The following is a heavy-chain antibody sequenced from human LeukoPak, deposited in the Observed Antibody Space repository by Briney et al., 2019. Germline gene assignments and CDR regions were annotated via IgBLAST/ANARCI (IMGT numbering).Heavy chain of an antibody. Sequence: SVKVSCKASGGTFSSYAIIWVRQAPGQGLEWMGGIIPIFGTANYAQKFQGRVTITADESTSTAYMELSSLRSEDTAVYYCARSTYYYGSGSPTYFDYWGQGTLVTVSS. CDR1: GGTFSSYA. J-gene: IGHJ4*02. CDR3: ARSTYYYGSGSPTYFDY. CDR2: IIPIFGTA. V-gene: IGHV1-69*13. D-gene: IGHD3-10*01.